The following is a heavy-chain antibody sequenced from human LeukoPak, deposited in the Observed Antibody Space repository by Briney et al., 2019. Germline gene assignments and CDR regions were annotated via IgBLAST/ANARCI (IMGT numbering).Heavy chain of an antibody. CDR3: ARGYDFRSGYYPYGMDV. D-gene: IGHD3-3*01. J-gene: IGHJ6*02. CDR2: IWYDGSNK. V-gene: IGHV3-33*01. CDR1: GFTFSSYG. Sequence: GGSLRLSCAASGFTFSSYGMHRVRQAPGKGLEWVAVIWYDGSNKYYADSVKGRFTISRDNSQNTLYLQMNSLRAEDTAVYYCARGYDFRSGYYPYGMDVWGQGTTVTVSS.